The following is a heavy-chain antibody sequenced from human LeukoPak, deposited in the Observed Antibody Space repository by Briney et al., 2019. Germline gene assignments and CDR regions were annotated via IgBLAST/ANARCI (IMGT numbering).Heavy chain of an antibody. J-gene: IGHJ6*03. CDR2: ISSSGTTI. D-gene: IGHD3-22*01. CDR3: AKAHDDSSGYYYGYYYYYMDV. CDR1: GFTFSDYY. Sequence: GGSLRLSCAASGFTFSDYYMSWIRQAPGKGLEWVSYISSSGTTIYYADSVKGRFTISRDNTKNTLYLQMNSLRAEDTAVYYCAKAHDDSSGYYYGYYYYYMDVWGKGTTVTVSS. V-gene: IGHV3-11*04.